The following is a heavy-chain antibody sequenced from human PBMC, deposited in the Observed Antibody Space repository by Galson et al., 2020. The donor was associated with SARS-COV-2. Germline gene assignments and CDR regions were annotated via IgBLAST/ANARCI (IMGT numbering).Heavy chain of an antibody. J-gene: IGHJ6*02. CDR3: TTDFPTAVRYFGAIVYYYGCGMDV. V-gene: IGHV3-15*01. CDR2: SNSKTDGATT. Sequence: AGSLRLSCAASGFTFSNACISWVRQPPRKGLEWGGRSNSKTDGATTDYAPTVQGTFTISTANSKNTLNLQMNRLKNEATAVYYGTTDFPTAVRYFGAIVYYYGCGMDVWGRGTTVTVSS. D-gene: IGHD3-9*01. CDR1: GFTFSNAC.